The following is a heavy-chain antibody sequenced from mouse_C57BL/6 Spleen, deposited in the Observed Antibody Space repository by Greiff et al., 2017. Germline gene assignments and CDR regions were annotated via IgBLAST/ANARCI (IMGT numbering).Heavy chain of an antibody. CDR1: GYSFTGYY. V-gene: IGHV1-42*01. CDR3: ARLDGYDGGFAY. D-gene: IGHD2-2*01. Sequence: VQLKQSGPELVKPGASVKISCKASGYSFTGYYMNWVKQSPEKSLEWIGEINPGTGGTTYNQKFKAKATLTVDKSSSTAYMQLKSLTSEDSAVYYCARLDGYDGGFAYWGQGTLVTVSA. J-gene: IGHJ3*01. CDR2: INPGTGGT.